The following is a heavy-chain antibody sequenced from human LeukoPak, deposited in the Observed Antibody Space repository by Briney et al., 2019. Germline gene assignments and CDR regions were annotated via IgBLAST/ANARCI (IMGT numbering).Heavy chain of an antibody. CDR3: ARGGPIPEFDP. CDR1: GGTFSSYA. J-gene: IGHJ5*02. CDR2: ISAYNGNT. Sequence: ASVKVSCKASGGTFSSYAISWVRQAPGQGLEWMGWISAYNGNTNYAQKLQGRVTMTTDTSTSTAYMELRSLRPDDTAVYYCARGGPIPEFDPWGQGTLVTVSS. D-gene: IGHD1-14*01. V-gene: IGHV1-18*01.